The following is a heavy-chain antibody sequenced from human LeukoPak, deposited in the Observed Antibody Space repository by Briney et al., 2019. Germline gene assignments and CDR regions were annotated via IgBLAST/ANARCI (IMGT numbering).Heavy chain of an antibody. Sequence: PGGSLRLSCAASGFTFSSYAMSWVRQAPGKGLEWVSAISGSGGSTYYADSVKGRFTISRDNSKNTLYLQMNSLRAEDTAVYYCAKIPNYDFWSVNWFDPWGQGTLVTVSS. J-gene: IGHJ5*02. D-gene: IGHD3-3*01. CDR3: AKIPNYDFWSVNWFDP. V-gene: IGHV3-23*01. CDR2: ISGSGGST. CDR1: GFTFSSYA.